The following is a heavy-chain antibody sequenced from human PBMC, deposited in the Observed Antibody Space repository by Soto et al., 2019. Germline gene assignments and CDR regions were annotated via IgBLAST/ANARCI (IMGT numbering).Heavy chain of an antibody. CDR1: GGSISSGYYY. V-gene: IGHV4-30-4*02. Sequence: SETLSLTCSVSGGSISSGYYYWSWIRQPPGKGLEWIGNIYYSGNTYYNPSLKSRLIISIDTSKNQFSLKLSSVTAADTAVYYCARVGSGDFWSGYYTTVGMDVWGQGTTVTVSS. CDR2: IYYSGNT. CDR3: ARVGSGDFWSGYYTTVGMDV. D-gene: IGHD3-3*01. J-gene: IGHJ6*02.